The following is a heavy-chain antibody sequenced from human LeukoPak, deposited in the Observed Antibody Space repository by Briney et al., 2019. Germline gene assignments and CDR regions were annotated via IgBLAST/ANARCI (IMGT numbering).Heavy chain of an antibody. CDR3: ARADDGSGSYYPLRY. CDR1: GFTVSSDY. CDR2: IYSGGST. Sequence: PGGSLRLSCAASGFTVSSDYMSWVRQAPGKGLEWVSVIYSGGSTYYADSVKGRFTISRDNSKNTLYLQMNSLRAEDTAVYYCARADDGSGSYYPLRYWGQGTLVTVSS. V-gene: IGHV3-53*01. J-gene: IGHJ4*02. D-gene: IGHD3-10*01.